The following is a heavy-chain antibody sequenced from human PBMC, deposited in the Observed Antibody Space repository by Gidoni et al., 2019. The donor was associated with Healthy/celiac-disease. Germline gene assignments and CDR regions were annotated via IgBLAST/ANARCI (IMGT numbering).Heavy chain of an antibody. Sequence: RLSCAASGFTFSSYAMHWVRQAPGKGLEWVAVISYDGSNKYYADSVKGRFTISRDNSKNTLYLQMNSLRAEDTAVYYCARGSLYCSGGSCYSNFDYWGQGTLVTVSS. CDR1: GFTFSSYA. CDR3: ARGSLYCSGGSCYSNFDY. CDR2: ISYDGSNK. V-gene: IGHV3-30-3*01. D-gene: IGHD2-15*01. J-gene: IGHJ4*02.